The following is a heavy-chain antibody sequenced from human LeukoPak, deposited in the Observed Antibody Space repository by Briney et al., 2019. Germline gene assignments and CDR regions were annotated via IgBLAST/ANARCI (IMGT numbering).Heavy chain of an antibody. V-gene: IGHV3-30-3*01. CDR2: ISYDGTNK. D-gene: IGHD2-21*02. J-gene: IGHJ4*02. CDR1: GFTFRSYA. CDR3: ARESPACGEDCFFDY. Sequence: GGGVRLSCAASGFTFRSYAMHWDRQAPGKGLEWVAGISYDGTNKYYADSVKGRFTISRDNSRNTLYLQMNSLRSDDTAVYYCARESPACGEDCFFDYWGQGTLVTVSS.